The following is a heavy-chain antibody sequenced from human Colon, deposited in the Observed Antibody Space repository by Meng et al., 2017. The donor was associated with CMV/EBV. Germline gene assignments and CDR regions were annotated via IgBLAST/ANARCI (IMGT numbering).Heavy chain of an antibody. CDR2: IGGSGAST. Sequence: GESLKISCAASGFTVSSNYMSWVRQVPGKGLEWVSIIGGSGASTYYAGSVKGRFTISRDNSKNTVYLQMNNLRADDTALYYCAKDAQDYSNFFDFWGQGTLVTVSS. J-gene: IGHJ4*02. CDR1: GFTVSSNY. CDR3: AKDAQDYSNFFDF. D-gene: IGHD4-11*01. V-gene: IGHV3-23*01.